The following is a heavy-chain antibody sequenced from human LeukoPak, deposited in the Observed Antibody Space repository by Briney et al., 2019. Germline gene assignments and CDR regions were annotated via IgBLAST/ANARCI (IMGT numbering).Heavy chain of an antibody. D-gene: IGHD4-17*01. J-gene: IGHJ4*02. CDR3: EKDGSTVTLHSDY. CDR1: GFTFSSFG. V-gene: IGHV3-30*18. CDR2: LSNDGSKS. Sequence: GGSLRLSCAASGFTFSSFGMHWVRQAPGKGLEWVAVLSNDGSKSYYADSVKGRFTISRDNSKNTLYLQMNSLRAEDTAVYYCEKDGSTVTLHSDYWGQGPLVTASS.